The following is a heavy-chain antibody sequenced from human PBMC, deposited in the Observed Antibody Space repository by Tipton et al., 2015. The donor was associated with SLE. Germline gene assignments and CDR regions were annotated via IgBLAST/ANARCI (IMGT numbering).Heavy chain of an antibody. J-gene: IGHJ4*02. CDR2: INPSDAST. V-gene: IGHV1-46*01. CDR1: GYTFTSYY. D-gene: IGHD1-7*01. CDR3: AREPPTGTPIRYFDY. Sequence: QSGAEVKKPGASVKVSCKASGYTFTSYYIHWVRQAPGLGLEWMGMINPSDASTYYAQKFQGRVSMTRDTSTSTVYMELSSLRSEHTAVYYCAREPPTGTPIRYFDYWGQGTLVTVSS.